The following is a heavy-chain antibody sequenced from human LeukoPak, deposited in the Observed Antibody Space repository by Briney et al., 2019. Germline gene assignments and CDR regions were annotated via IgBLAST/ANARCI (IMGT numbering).Heavy chain of an antibody. J-gene: IGHJ4*02. D-gene: IGHD3-22*01. CDR1: GFTFSSYG. Sequence: GGSLRLSCAASGFTFSSYGTHWVRQAPGKGLEWVAFIRYDGSNKYYADSVKGRFTISRDNSKNTLYLQMNSLRAEDTAVYYCAKDMYYDSSPYFDYWGQGTLVTVSS. V-gene: IGHV3-30*02. CDR2: IRYDGSNK. CDR3: AKDMYYDSSPYFDY.